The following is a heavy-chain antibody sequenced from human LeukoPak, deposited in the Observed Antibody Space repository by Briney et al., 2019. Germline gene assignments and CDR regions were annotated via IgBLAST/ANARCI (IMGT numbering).Heavy chain of an antibody. Sequence: GASVKVSCKASGSTFTSYYMHWVRQAPGQGLEWMGIINPSGGSTSYAQKFQGRVTMTRDTPTSTVYMELSSLRSEDTAVYYCARDPSLGDAFDIWGQGTMVTVSS. V-gene: IGHV1-46*01. J-gene: IGHJ3*02. CDR2: INPSGGST. CDR3: ARDPSLGDAFDI. CDR1: GSTFTSYY.